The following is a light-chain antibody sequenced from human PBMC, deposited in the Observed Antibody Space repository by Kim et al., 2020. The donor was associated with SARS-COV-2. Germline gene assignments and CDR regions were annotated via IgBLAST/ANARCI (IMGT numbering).Light chain of an antibody. CDR2: LAS. CDR1: ENIGTW. CDR3: QHYSRFPYT. Sequence: GDRVTITGRASENIGTWLARYQQKPGRAPSLLIYLASTLESGVPSRFSGTGSGTEFSLSITSLQPDDFATYYCQHYSRFPYTFGQGTKLEI. J-gene: IGKJ2*01. V-gene: IGKV1-5*03.